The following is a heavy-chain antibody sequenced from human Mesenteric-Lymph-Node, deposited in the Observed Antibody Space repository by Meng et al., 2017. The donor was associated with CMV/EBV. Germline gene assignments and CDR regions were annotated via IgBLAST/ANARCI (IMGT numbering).Heavy chain of an antibody. CDR3: TRHTLAAPKDY. V-gene: IGHV4-61*01. D-gene: IGHD6-13*01. CDR1: GGSVSSGSYY. CDR2: IYYSGST. Sequence: GSLRLSRTVSGGSVSSGSYYWSWIRQPPGKGLEWIGYIYYSGSTNYNPSLKSRVTISVDTPKNQFFLKVSSVTAADTAAYYCTRHTLAAPKDYWGQGTLVTVSS. J-gene: IGHJ4*02.